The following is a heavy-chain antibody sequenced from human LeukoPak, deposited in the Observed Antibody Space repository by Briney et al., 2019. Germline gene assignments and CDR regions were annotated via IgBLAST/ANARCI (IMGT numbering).Heavy chain of an antibody. V-gene: IGHV3-72*01. D-gene: IGHD1-26*01. Sequence: PGGSLRLSCAASGFTFSGHYMDWVRQAPGKGLEWVGRTRNKANSYTTEYAASVKGRFTISRDDSKNSLYLQMNSLKTEDTAVYYCAIGGSFGAFDIWGQGTMVTVSS. CDR1: GFTFSGHY. J-gene: IGHJ3*02. CDR2: TRNKANSYTT. CDR3: AIGGSFGAFDI.